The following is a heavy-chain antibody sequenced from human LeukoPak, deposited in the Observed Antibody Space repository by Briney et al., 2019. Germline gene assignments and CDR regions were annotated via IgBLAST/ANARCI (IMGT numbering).Heavy chain of an antibody. CDR1: GYTFTSYD. J-gene: IGHJ6*03. CDR2: MNPNSGNT. CDR3: ARVAIFGSEHYYYMDV. D-gene: IGHD3-3*01. Sequence: ASVKVSCKASGYTFTSYDINWVRQATGQGPEWMGWMNPNSGNTGYAQKFQGRVTITRNTSISTAYMELSSLRSEDTAVYYCARVAIFGSEHYYYMDVWGKGTTVTVSS. V-gene: IGHV1-8*03.